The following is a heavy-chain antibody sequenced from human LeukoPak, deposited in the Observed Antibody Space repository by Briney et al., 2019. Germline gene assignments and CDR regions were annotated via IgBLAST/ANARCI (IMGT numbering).Heavy chain of an antibody. CDR3: ARDRRVPHDIAAAFYY. J-gene: IGHJ4*02. CDR2: ISSSSSYI. D-gene: IGHD6-13*01. Sequence: NPGGSLRLSCAASGFTFSSYSMNWVRQAPGKGLEWVSSISSSSSYIYYADSVKGRFTISRDNAKNTLYLQMNSLRAEDTAVYYWARDRRVPHDIAAAFYYWGQGTLVTVSS. CDR1: GFTFSSYS. V-gene: IGHV3-21*01.